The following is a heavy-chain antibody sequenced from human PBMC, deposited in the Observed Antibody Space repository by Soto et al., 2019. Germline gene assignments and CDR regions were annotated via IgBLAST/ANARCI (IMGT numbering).Heavy chain of an antibody. CDR3: ARAPPDIVVVRHDHYYYGMDV. Sequence: QVQLQESGPGLVKPSQTLSLTCTVSGGSISSGGYYWSWIRQHPGKGLEWIGYIYYSGSTYYNPSRNRRVTISVDTSKNQFSLKLSSVTAADTAVYYCARAPPDIVVVRHDHYYYGMDVWGQGTTVTVSS. CDR2: IYYSGST. V-gene: IGHV4-31*03. CDR1: GGSISSGGYY. D-gene: IGHD2-2*01. J-gene: IGHJ6*02.